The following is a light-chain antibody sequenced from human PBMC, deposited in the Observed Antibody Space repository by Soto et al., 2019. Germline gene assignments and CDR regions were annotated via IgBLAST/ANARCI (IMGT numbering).Light chain of an antibody. Sequence: EIVVTQSPATLSLSPGERATLSCRASQSVSSYLAWYQQKPGQAPRLLIHDASNRATGIPARFSGSGSGTDFTLTISSLEPEDFSVYYCQQRRNWQGATVGGGTKVDIK. CDR2: DAS. CDR1: QSVSSY. J-gene: IGKJ4*01. V-gene: IGKV3-11*01. CDR3: QQRRNWQGAT.